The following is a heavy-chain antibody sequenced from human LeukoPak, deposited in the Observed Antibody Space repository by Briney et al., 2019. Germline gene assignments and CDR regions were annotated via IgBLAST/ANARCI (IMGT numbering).Heavy chain of an antibody. V-gene: IGHV3-7*03. D-gene: IGHD4-17*01. CDR2: INQDGSEK. J-gene: IGHJ4*02. CDR3: AKDPYGDYVIEDY. CDR1: GITFSRFW. Sequence: GGSLRLSCAASGITFSRFWMSWVRQAPGKGLQWVANINQDGSEKHYVDSVKGRFTISRDNAENSLYLQMNSLRAEDTAVYYCAKDPYGDYVIEDYWGQGTLVTVSS.